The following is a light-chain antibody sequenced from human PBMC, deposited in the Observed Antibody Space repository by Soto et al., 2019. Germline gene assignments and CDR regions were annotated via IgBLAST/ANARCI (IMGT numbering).Light chain of an antibody. CDR2: ATS. V-gene: IGKV1-27*01. CDR1: QGLGNN. CDR3: QKYNSAPWT. J-gene: IGKJ1*01. Sequence: DIQMTQSPSSLSASVGDRVTITCRASQGLGNNLAWYQQKPGKVPKVLIYATSTLQSGVPSRFSGSGSGTDFTLTISSLQPEDVATYYCQKYNSAPWTFGQGTKVEIK.